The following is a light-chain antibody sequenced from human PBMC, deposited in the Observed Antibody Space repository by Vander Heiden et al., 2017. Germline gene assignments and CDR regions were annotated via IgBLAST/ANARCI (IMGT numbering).Light chain of an antibody. CDR1: QSVSSN. J-gene: IGKJ1*01. Sequence: EIVMTQSPATLSVSPGERATLSCRASQSVSSNLAWYQQKPGQAPRLLIYGASTRATGIPARFSGSGSGTEFTLTISSLQSEDFAVYYCQQYKNGRWTFGQGTKVEIK. V-gene: IGKV3-15*01. CDR2: GAS. CDR3: QQYKNGRWT.